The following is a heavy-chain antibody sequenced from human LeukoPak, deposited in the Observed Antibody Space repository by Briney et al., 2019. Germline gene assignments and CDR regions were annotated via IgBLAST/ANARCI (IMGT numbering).Heavy chain of an antibody. CDR2: MNPNSGNT. CDR1: GYTFTSYD. J-gene: IGHJ5*02. V-gene: IGHV1-8*01. Sequence: ASVKVSCKVSGYTFTSYDINWVRQAPGQGLEWMGWMNPNSGNTGYAQKFQGRVTMTRNTSISTAYMELSSLRSEDTAVYYCARGGLDPMVDWFGPWGQGTLVTVSS. CDR3: ARGGLDPMVDWFGP. D-gene: IGHD3/OR15-3a*01.